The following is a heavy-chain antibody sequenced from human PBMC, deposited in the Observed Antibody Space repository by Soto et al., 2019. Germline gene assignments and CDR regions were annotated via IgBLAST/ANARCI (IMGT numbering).Heavy chain of an antibody. V-gene: IGHV3-30*03. CDR1: GFIFSSYG. Sequence: PGGSLRLSCAASGFIFSSYGMHWVRQAPGKGLEWVAVISYDENNKHYADSVKGRFTISRDNSKNTLYLQMNSLRVEDTAVYYCARVSSSWGLVNYFDYWGQGTLVTVSS. CDR2: ISYDENNK. CDR3: ARVSSSWGLVNYFDY. D-gene: IGHD6-13*01. J-gene: IGHJ4*02.